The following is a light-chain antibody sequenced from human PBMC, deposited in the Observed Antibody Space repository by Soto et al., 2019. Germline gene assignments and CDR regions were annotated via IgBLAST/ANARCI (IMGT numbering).Light chain of an antibody. CDR1: QSVLYSSNNKNY. CDR2: WAS. CDR3: QHYYETPPT. V-gene: IGKV4-1*01. J-gene: IGKJ2*01. Sequence: DIVMTQSPDSLAVSLVERASINCKSSQSVLYSSNNKNYLAWYQQKPGQPPKLLIYWASTRESGVPDRFSGSGSGTDFTLTISSLQAEDVAVYYCQHYYETPPTFGQGTKLEIK.